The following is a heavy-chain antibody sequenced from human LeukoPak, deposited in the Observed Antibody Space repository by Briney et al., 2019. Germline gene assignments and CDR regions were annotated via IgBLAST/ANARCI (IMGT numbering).Heavy chain of an antibody. CDR2: ISGSGGST. D-gene: IGHD2-8*01. V-gene: IGHV3-23*01. Sequence: PGRSLRLSCAASGFTFSSYAMSWVRQAPGKGLEWVSAISGSGGSTYYADSVKGRFTISRDNSKNTLYLQMNSLRAEDTAVYYCAKDKLGYCTNGVCPLFDYWGQGTLVTVSS. CDR3: AKDKLGYCTNGVCPLFDY. J-gene: IGHJ4*02. CDR1: GFTFSSYA.